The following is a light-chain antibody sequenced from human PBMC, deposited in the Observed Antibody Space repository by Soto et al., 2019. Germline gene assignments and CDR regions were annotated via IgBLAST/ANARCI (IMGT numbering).Light chain of an antibody. J-gene: IGLJ1*01. CDR1: SSNIGSNT. V-gene: IGLV1-44*01. Sequence: QSVLTQPPSASGTPGQRVTISCSGSSSNIGSNTVNWYQQLPGTAPKLLIYNNNQRPSGVPDRFSASKSGTSASLAISGLQSEDEADYYCCSYAGSSTGVFGTGTKLTVL. CDR3: CSYAGSSTGV. CDR2: NNN.